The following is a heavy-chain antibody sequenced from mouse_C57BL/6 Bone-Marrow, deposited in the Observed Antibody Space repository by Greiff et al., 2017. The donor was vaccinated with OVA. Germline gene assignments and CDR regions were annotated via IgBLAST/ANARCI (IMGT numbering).Heavy chain of an antibody. V-gene: IGHV1-26*01. J-gene: IGHJ2*01. Sequence: EVQLQQSGPELVKPGASVKISCKASGYTFTDYYMNWVKQSHGKSLEWIGDINPNNGGTSYNQKFKGKATLTVDKSSSTAYMELRSLTSEDSAVYYCARGGSFDYFDYWGQGTTLTVSS. CDR3: ARGGSFDYFDY. CDR1: GYTFTDYY. CDR2: INPNNGGT.